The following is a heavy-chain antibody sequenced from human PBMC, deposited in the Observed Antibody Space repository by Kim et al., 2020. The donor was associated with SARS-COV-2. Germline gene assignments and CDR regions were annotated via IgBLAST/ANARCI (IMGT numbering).Heavy chain of an antibody. D-gene: IGHD2-15*01. J-gene: IGHJ1*01. Sequence: GGSLRLSCAASGFTFSNYAMTWFRQAPGKGLEWVSTLDGSGGTTFYADSVKGRFTISRDNSKNTLYLQLNSLRAEDSAVYSCAKVTFGGGYHHYTDWGQG. CDR1: GFTFSNYA. CDR2: LDGSGGTT. CDR3: AKVTFGGGYHHYTD. V-gene: IGHV3-23*01.